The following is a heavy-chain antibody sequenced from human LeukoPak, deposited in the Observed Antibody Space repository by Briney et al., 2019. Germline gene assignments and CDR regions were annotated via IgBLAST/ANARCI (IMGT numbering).Heavy chain of an antibody. CDR2: IKQDGSEK. D-gene: IGHD3-10*01. J-gene: IGHJ5*02. CDR3: ARDYGSDYYGSGSYYSGFWFDP. Sequence: GGSLRPSCAASEFTFSSYWMSWVRQAPGMGLEWVANIKQDGSEKYYVDSVKGRFTISRDNAKNSLYLQMNSLRAEDTAVYYCARDYGSDYYGSGSYYSGFWFDPWGQGTLVAVSS. V-gene: IGHV3-7*01. CDR1: EFTFSSYW.